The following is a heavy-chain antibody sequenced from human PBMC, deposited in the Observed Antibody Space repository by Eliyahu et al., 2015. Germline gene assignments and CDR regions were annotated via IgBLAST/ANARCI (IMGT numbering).Heavy chain of an antibody. CDR3: ANDDILTGLGY. D-gene: IGHD3-9*01. Sequence: QITLKESGPTLVKPTQTLTLXCTFSXFSXSXSGVRVGWIRQPPXXAPEWLTLIYWNDDKRYSPSLKSRLTITKDTSKNQVVLTMTNMDPVDTATYYCANDDILTGLGYWGQGTLVTVSS. CDR1: XFSXSXSGVR. V-gene: IGHV2-5*01. CDR2: IYWNDDK. J-gene: IGHJ4*02.